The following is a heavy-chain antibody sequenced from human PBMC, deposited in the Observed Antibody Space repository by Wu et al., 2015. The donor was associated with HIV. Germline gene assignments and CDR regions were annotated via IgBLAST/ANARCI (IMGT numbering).Heavy chain of an antibody. Sequence: QVQLVQSGAEMKKPGAPVKVSCKASGYTFSAYDINWVRQAPGQGLEWVGWMNPNSGNTGYPQKFQGRVTMTRDTSISTAYMELSSLKSEDTAVYYCARAASFFYDKHGYYRNWYFDVWGRGTLVAVSS. V-gene: IGHV1-8*01. CDR3: ARAASFFYDKHGYYRNWYFDV. D-gene: IGHD3-22*01. J-gene: IGHJ2*01. CDR2: MNPNSGNT. CDR1: GYTFSAYD.